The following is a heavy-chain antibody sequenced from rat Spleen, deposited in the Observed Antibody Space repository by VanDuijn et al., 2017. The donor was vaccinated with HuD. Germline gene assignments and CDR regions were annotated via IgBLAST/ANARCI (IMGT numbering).Heavy chain of an antibody. V-gene: IGHV2-43*01. CDR1: GFSLTSYH. Sequence: QVQLKESGPGLVQPSQTLSLTCTVSGFSLTSYHVSWVRQPPGKGLEWMGVIWNSGRTTYKSLFKSRPSISRDTSKSQVFLKMNSLQTEDTATYYCARDWSTEFDYWGQGVMVTVSS. D-gene: IGHD1-11*01. J-gene: IGHJ2*01. CDR3: ARDWSTEFDY. CDR2: IWNSGRT.